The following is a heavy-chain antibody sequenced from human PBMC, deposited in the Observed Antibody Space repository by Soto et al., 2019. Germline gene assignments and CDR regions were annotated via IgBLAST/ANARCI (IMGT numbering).Heavy chain of an antibody. CDR3: AKGVAAALGGYYGMDF. V-gene: IGHV3-23*01. Sequence: PGGSLRLSCAASGFTFSSYAMRWVRQAPGKGLEWVSAISGSGGSTYYADSVKGRFTISRDNSKNTLYLQMNSLRAEDTAVYYCAKGVAAALGGYYGMDFWGQGTTVTVSS. CDR1: GFTFSSYA. J-gene: IGHJ6*02. CDR2: ISGSGGST. D-gene: IGHD6-13*01.